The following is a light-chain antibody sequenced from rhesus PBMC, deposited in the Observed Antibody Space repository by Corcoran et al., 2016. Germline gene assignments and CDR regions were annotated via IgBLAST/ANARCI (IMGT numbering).Light chain of an antibody. V-gene: IGKV1-28*01. Sequence: DIQMTQSPSSLSASVGDTVTITCRASQGISSYVNWFQQKPGKAPKLLIYAASSLESGVPSRFSGSGSGTEFTSTISSLQPEDFAAYYCLQHNRSPYSFGQGTKVEIK. CDR2: AAS. CDR3: LQHNRSPYS. CDR1: QGISSY. J-gene: IGKJ2*01.